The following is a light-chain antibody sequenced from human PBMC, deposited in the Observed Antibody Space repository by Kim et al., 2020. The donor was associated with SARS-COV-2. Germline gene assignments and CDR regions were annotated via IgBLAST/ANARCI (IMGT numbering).Light chain of an antibody. J-gene: IGKJ1*01. V-gene: IGKV1-27*01. CDR2: AAS. CDR3: QKCDSAPWT. Sequence: ASVGDRVTLTCRASQDIINYLAWFQLKPGKAPKLLIYAASALQPGVPSRFSGSGSGTDFTLTVTSLQPEDVATYYCQKCDSAPWTFGQGTKVDIK. CDR1: QDIINY.